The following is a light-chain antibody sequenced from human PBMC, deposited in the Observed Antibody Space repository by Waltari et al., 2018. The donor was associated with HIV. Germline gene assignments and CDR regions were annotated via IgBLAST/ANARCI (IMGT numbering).Light chain of an antibody. CDR3: SSYAGSNRFVV. Sequence: QSALTQPPSASGSPGQSVAISCTGTSSDRGAYNFVSWYQQQPGSAPKLIIFEVTKRPTGVPDRFSGSKSGNTASLTVSGLLPEDDADYYCSSYAGSNRFVVFGGGTRLTVL. CDR2: EVT. V-gene: IGLV2-8*01. CDR1: SSDRGAYNF. J-gene: IGLJ2*01.